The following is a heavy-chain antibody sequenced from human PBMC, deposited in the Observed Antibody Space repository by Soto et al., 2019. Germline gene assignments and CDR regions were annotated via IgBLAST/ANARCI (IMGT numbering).Heavy chain of an antibody. CDR3: ARQESEGDYYYYMDV. J-gene: IGHJ6*03. Sequence: SETLSLTCTVSGGPISSYYWSWIRQPPGKGLEWIGYIYYSGSTNYNPSLKSRVTISVDTSNNQFSLKLSSVTAAYSAVYYCARQESEGDYYYYMDVWGKGTTVTVSS. V-gene: IGHV4-59*08. CDR1: GGPISSYY. CDR2: IYYSGST.